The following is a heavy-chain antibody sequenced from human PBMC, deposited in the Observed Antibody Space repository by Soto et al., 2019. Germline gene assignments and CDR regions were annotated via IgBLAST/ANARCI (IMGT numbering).Heavy chain of an antibody. J-gene: IGHJ4*02. CDR3: ARISIAMIVVVEYYFDY. V-gene: IGHV1-69*01. CDR1: GGTFSSYA. D-gene: IGHD3-22*01. CDR2: IIPTFGTA. Sequence: QVQLVQSGAEVKKPGSSVKVSCKASGGTFSSYAISWVRQAPGQGLEWMGGIIPTFGTANYAQKFQGRVTITADESTSTGYMELSRLRYEDTAVYYCARISIAMIVVVEYYFDYWGQGTLVTVSS.